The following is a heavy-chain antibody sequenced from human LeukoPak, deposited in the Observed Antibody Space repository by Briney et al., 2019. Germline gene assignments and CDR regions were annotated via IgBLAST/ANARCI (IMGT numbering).Heavy chain of an antibody. J-gene: IGHJ5*02. CDR2: INAYNGNT. CDR1: GYTFTSYG. Sequence: ASVKVSCKASGYTFTSYGISWVRQVPGQGLEWMGWINAYNGNTNYAQKLQGRVTMTTDTSTSTAYMELRSLRSDDTAVYYCARDPCHYYDSSGYCNWFDPWGQGTLVTVSS. CDR3: ARDPCHYYDSSGYCNWFDP. V-gene: IGHV1-18*01. D-gene: IGHD3-22*01.